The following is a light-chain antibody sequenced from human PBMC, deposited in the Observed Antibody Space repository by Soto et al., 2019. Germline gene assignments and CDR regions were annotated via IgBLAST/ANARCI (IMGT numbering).Light chain of an antibody. V-gene: IGKV3-11*01. Sequence: EIVLTQSPATLSLSPGERATLSCRDSQSVNSYLAWYQQKPGQAPRLLIYDASNRATGIPARFSGSGSGTDFTLTISSLEPKDFAVYYCQQGGTFGQGTRLEIK. J-gene: IGKJ5*01. CDR3: QQGGT. CDR2: DAS. CDR1: QSVNSY.